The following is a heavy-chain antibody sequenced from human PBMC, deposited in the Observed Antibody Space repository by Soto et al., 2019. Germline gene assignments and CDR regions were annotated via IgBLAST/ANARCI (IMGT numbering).Heavy chain of an antibody. D-gene: IGHD4-17*01. V-gene: IGHV1-18*01. CDR3: ARDRGGGGDYAPYDC. CDR2: VTPHDGNT. J-gene: IGHJ4*02. Sequence: QVHLVQSGSEVKKPGASVKVSCKTSGYTFTRSGISWVRQAPGQGLEWLGWVTPHDGNTNYAEKVKARVTMTADTSTSTVFMELGSLRSDDTATYYCARDRGGGGDYAPYDCWGQGTLVTVSS. CDR1: GYTFTRSG.